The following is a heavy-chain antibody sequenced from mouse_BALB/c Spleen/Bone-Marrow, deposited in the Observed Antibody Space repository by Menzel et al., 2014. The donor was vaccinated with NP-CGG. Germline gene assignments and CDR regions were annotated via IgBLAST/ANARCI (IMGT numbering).Heavy chain of an antibody. CDR2: INPDSSTV. V-gene: IGHV4-1*02. CDR3: ARLGYYGGFAY. J-gene: IGHJ3*01. Sequence: EVQLVESGGGLVQPGGSLKLSCAASGFDLSRYWMSWVRQAPGKGLEWIGEINPDSSTVNYTPSLKDKFIISRDNAKNTLYRQTSKVRSEDTALYYCARLGYYGGFAYWGQGTLVTVSA. D-gene: IGHD2-3*01. CDR1: GFDLSRYW.